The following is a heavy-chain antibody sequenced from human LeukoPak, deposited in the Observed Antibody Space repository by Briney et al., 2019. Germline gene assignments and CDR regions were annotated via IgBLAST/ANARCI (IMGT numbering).Heavy chain of an antibody. V-gene: IGHV3-74*01. CDR2: INSDGSST. CDR1: GFTFSSYW. CDR3: ARAILRGVIHG. J-gene: IGHJ4*02. Sequence: PGGSLRLSCAASGFTFSSYWMHWVRQAPGKGLVWVSRINSDGSSTSYADSVKGRLTISRDNAKNTLYLQMNSLRAEDTAVYDCARAILRGVIHGWGQGTLVTVSS. D-gene: IGHD3-10*01.